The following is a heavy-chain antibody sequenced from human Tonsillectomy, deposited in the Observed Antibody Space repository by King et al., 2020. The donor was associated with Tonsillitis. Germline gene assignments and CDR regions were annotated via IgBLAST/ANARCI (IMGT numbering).Heavy chain of an antibody. J-gene: IGHJ4*02. CDR2: ISSSSSYI. V-gene: IGHV3-21*01. Sequence: VQLVESGGGLAKPGGSLRLSCAASGFTFSSYSMNWVRQAPGKGLEWVSSISSSSSYIYYADSVKGRFTISRDNAKNSLYLQMNSLRAEDTAVYYCARGRLGGYYYPDNYWGQGTLVTVSS. D-gene: IGHD3-22*01. CDR1: GFTFSSYS. CDR3: ARGRLGGYYYPDNY.